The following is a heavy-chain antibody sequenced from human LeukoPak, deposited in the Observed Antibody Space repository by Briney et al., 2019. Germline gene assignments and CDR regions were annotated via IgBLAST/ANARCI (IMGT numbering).Heavy chain of an antibody. V-gene: IGHV4-34*01. Sequence: SETLSLTCAVYGGSFSDYYWTWIRQPPGKWLEWIGEINHSGSTNYNPSLKSRVTISVDTSKNQFSLKLSSVTAADTAVYYCARRAAAGTDYWGQGTLVTVSS. CDR2: INHSGST. CDR3: ARRAAAGTDY. J-gene: IGHJ4*02. D-gene: IGHD6-13*01. CDR1: GGSFSDYY.